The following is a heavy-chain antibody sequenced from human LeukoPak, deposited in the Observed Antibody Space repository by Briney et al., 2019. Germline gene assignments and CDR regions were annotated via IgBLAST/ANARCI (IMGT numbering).Heavy chain of an antibody. CDR1: GGSTRSY. V-gene: IGHV4-59*08. CDR2: IYYSGST. J-gene: IGHJ3*02. Sequence: SETLSLTCTVSGGSTRSYWSWIRPPPGKGLEWIGYIYYSGSTNYNPSLRSRVTISVDTSKNQFSLKLSSVTAADTAVYYCARQISYFDAFDIWGQGTMVTVSS. D-gene: IGHD1-26*01. CDR3: ARQISYFDAFDI.